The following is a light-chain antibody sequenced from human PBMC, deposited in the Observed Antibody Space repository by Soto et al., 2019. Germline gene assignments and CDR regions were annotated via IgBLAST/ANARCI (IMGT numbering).Light chain of an antibody. CDR1: SSDVGSYNL. CDR3: CSYAGSSTSWV. Sequence: QSVLTQPASVSGSPGQSITISCTGTSSDVGSYNLVSWYQQHPGKAPKLMIYEGSKRPSGVSNRFSGSKSGNTASLTNSGLQAEDEADYYCCSYAGSSTSWVFGGGTKLTVL. J-gene: IGLJ3*02. V-gene: IGLV2-23*01. CDR2: EGS.